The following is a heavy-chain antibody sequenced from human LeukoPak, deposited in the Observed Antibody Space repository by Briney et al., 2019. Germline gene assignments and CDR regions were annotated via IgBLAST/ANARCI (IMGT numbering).Heavy chain of an antibody. CDR2: IYHSGST. V-gene: IGHV4-30-2*01. D-gene: IGHD6-13*01. CDR3: ATVGGSSWYGYYFDY. CDR1: GGSISSGGYY. Sequence: PSQTLSLTCTVSGGSISSGGYYWSWIRQPPGKGLEWIGYIYHSGSTYYNPSLKSRVTISVDRSKNQFSLKLSSVTAADTAVYYCATVGGSSWYGYYFDYWGQGTLVTVSS. J-gene: IGHJ4*02.